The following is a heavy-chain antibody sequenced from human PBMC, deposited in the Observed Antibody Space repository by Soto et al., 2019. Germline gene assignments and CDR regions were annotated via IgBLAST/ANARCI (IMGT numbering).Heavy chain of an antibody. V-gene: IGHV1-69*12. Sequence: QVQLVQSGAEVKKPGSSVKVSCKASGGTFRTSAFSWVRQAPGQGLEWVGGIMPVFRRPKYAQNFQDRVTITADESTSTAYMELNSPRSDDTAVYYWARDKARLQLGGNYYFILDVWGQGTAVTVSS. CDR3: ARDKARLQLGGNYYFILDV. CDR1: GGTFRTSA. CDR2: IMPVFRRP. J-gene: IGHJ6*02. D-gene: IGHD1-1*01.